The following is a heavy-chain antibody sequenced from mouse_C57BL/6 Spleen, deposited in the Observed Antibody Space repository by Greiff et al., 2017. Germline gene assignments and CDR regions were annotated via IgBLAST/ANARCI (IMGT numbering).Heavy chain of an antibody. V-gene: IGHV1-69*01. CDR3: ARRVLYYGSSPGYFDY. Sequence: QVQLQQPGAELVMPGASVKLSCKASGYTFTSYWMHWVKQRPGQGLEWIGEIDPSDSYTNYNQKFKGKSTLTVDKSSSTAYMQLSSLTSEDSAVYYCARRVLYYGSSPGYFDYWGQGTTLTVSS. CDR1: GYTFTSYW. J-gene: IGHJ2*01. D-gene: IGHD1-1*01. CDR2: IDPSDSYT.